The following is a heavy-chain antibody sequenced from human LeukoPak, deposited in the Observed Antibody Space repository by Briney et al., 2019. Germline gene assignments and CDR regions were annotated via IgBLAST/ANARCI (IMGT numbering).Heavy chain of an antibody. CDR3: ARSPRGTYFDY. CDR2: INHSGST. Sequence: PSETLSLTCAVYGGSSSGYYWSWIRQPPGKGLEWIGEINHSGSTNYNPSLKSRVTISVDTSKNQFSLKLSSVTAADTAVYYCARSPRGTYFDYWGQGTLVTVSS. CDR1: GGSSSGYY. V-gene: IGHV4-34*01. J-gene: IGHJ4*02. D-gene: IGHD1/OR15-1a*01.